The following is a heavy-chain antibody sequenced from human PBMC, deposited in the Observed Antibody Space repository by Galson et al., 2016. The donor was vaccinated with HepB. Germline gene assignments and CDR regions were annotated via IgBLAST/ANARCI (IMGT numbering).Heavy chain of an antibody. CDR3: AKDVLFDFVWDNYRRGYRFGLDI. V-gene: IGHV1-18*01. CDR1: GYSFSAYG. J-gene: IGHJ6*02. CDR2: ISGSSGNT. D-gene: IGHD3-16*02. Sequence: SVKVSCKASGYSFSAYGVTWVRQASGQGLEWVGTISGSSGNTKYAQRFQNRVTLTRDTSTTTANMELRSLQSDDTAVYYCAKDVLFDFVWDNYRRGYRFGLDIWGQGTTVTVSS.